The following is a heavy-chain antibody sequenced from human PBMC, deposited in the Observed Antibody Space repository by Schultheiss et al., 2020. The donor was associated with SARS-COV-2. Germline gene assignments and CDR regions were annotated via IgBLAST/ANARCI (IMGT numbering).Heavy chain of an antibody. CDR1: GFTVSSNY. J-gene: IGHJ6*02. V-gene: IGHV3-53*01. Sequence: GESLKISCAASGFTVSSNYMSWVRQAPGKGLEWVSVIYSGGSTYYADSVKGRFTISRDNAKNSLYLQMNSLRAEDTAVYYCARDRYYDFWSGYWLWGQGTTVTVSS. CDR2: IYSGGST. CDR3: ARDRYYDFWSGYWL. D-gene: IGHD3-3*01.